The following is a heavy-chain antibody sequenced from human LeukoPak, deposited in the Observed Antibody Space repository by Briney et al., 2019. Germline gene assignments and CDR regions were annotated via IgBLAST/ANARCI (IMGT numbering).Heavy chain of an antibody. CDR2: IYPGESDT. V-gene: IGHV5-51*01. CDR1: EYSLFHYW. Sequence: EFPKISCWGSEYSLFHYWIGWVRPMPGKGVECMVIIYPGESDTKYTPSFQGQVTFSADKSISTAYLQWSCLRASDTALYYCARRQSQWAFDYWGQGTLLTVSS. CDR3: ARRQSQWAFDY. J-gene: IGHJ4*02. D-gene: IGHD6-19*01.